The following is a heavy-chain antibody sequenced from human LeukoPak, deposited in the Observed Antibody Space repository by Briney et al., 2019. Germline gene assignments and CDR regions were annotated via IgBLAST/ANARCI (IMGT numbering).Heavy chain of an antibody. CDR3: ARVAVAGPTGWFDS. CDR1: GFALSHYS. V-gene: IGHV3-21*01. J-gene: IGHJ5*01. D-gene: IGHD6-19*01. CDR2: ISTTGAYI. Sequence: GGSLRLSCAASGFALSHYSLTWVRQAPGKGLEWVSSISTTGAYIHYAESVKGRFSISRDNIDNVVYLQMNSLRGEDTAVYYCARVAVAGPTGWFDSWGQGTLVTVSS.